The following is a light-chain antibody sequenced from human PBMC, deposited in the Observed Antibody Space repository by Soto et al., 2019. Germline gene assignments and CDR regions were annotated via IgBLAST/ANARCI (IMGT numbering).Light chain of an antibody. J-gene: IGLJ1*01. V-gene: IGLV2-14*03. CDR2: DVS. CDR1: SSDVGYYNY. Sequence: QSALTQPASVSGSPGQSITMSCTGTSSDVGYYNYASWYQLHPGKAPKLMIYDVSNRPSGISNRFSGSKSGNAASLTISGLQAEDEADYYCSSYTGSNTYVFGTGTKVTVL. CDR3: SSYTGSNTYV.